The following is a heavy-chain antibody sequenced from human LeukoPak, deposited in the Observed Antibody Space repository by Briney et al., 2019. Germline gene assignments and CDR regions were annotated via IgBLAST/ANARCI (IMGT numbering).Heavy chain of an antibody. D-gene: IGHD3-10*01. Sequence: ASVKVSCKASGYTFTGYYMHWVRQAPGQGLEWMGWINHNSGGTNYAQKFQGRVTMTGDPSISTAYVELSRLRSDDTAVYYCSTVGPVWFGELFAWGQGTLVTVSS. J-gene: IGHJ5*02. V-gene: IGHV1-2*02. CDR2: INHNSGGT. CDR3: STVGPVWFGELFA. CDR1: GYTFTGYY.